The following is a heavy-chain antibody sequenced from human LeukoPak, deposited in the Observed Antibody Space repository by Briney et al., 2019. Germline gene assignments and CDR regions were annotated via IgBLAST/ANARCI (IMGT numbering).Heavy chain of an antibody. CDR2: IYSGGST. CDR3: ARDPNSAL. J-gene: IGHJ4*02. CDR1: GGSINNYY. V-gene: IGHV4-4*07. D-gene: IGHD4-23*01. Sequence: SETLSLTCTVSGGSINNYYRSWIRQPAGKGLEWIGRIYSGGSTNYNPSLKSRVTMSLDTSKNQFSLKMTSVTAADTAVYYCARDPNSALWGQGTLVTVSS.